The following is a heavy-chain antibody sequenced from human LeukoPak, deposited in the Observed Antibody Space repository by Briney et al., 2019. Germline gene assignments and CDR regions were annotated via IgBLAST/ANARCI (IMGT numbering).Heavy chain of an antibody. Sequence: SETLSLTCTVSGGSLTSYYWSWIRQPPGKGLEWIGYIYYTGSTNYNPSLRSRVTMSVDTSGNQFSLKLTSATAADTAVYYCARHPGYSSGWWYFDFWGQGTLVTVSS. J-gene: IGHJ4*02. CDR3: ARHPGYSSGWWYFDF. CDR1: GGSLTSYY. D-gene: IGHD5-18*01. CDR2: IYYTGST. V-gene: IGHV4-59*08.